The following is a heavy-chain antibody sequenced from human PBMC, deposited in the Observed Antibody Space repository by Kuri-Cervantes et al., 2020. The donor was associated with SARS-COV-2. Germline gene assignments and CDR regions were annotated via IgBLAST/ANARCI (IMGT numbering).Heavy chain of an antibody. V-gene: IGHV4-31*03. CDR2: IYYSGST. CDR3: ASFSSVESGRADY. J-gene: IGHJ4*02. Sequence: LRLSCTVSGGSISSGGYYWSWIRQHPGKGLEWIGYIYYSGSTYYNPSLKSRVTISVDTSKNQFSLKLSSVTAADTAVYYCASFSSVESGRADYWGQGTLVTVSS. CDR1: GGSISSGGYY. D-gene: IGHD2/OR15-2a*01.